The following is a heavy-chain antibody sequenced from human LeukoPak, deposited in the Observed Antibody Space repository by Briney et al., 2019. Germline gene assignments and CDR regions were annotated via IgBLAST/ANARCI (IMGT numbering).Heavy chain of an antibody. CDR3: ARANFLYCSSSTCLFDY. Sequence: ASVKVSCKASGYTFTDYYMRWVRQAPGQGFEWMGWINPNDGDTNYAQKFQGRVTMTRDTSISTAHMEVSRLRSDDTAVYYCARANFLYCSSSTCLFDYWGQGTLVTV. J-gene: IGHJ4*02. V-gene: IGHV1-2*02. CDR2: INPNDGDT. D-gene: IGHD2-2*01. CDR1: GYTFTDYY.